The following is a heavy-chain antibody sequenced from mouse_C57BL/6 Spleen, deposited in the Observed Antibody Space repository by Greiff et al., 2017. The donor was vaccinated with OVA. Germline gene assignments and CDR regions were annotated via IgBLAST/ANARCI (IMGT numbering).Heavy chain of an antibody. D-gene: IGHD2-5*01. Sequence: QVQLKESGAELAKPGASVKLSCKASGYTFTSYWMHWVKQRPGQGLEWIGYINPSSGYTKYNQKFKDKATLTADKSSSTAYMQLSSLTYEDSAVYYCARSYYSNLYAMDYWGQGTSVTVSS. V-gene: IGHV1-7*01. CDR2: INPSSGYT. CDR3: ARSYYSNLYAMDY. CDR1: GYTFTSYW. J-gene: IGHJ4*01.